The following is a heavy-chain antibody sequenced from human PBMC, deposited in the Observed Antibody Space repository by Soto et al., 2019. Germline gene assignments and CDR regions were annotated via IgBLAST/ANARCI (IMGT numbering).Heavy chain of an antibody. CDR3: ARAKYSSGWPSDY. D-gene: IGHD6-19*01. V-gene: IGHV4-59*01. CDR2: VYYSGST. CDR1: GGDFSNYY. Sequence: SETLSLTCTVSGGDFSNYYWSWIRQPPGKGLEWIGYVYYSGSTNYNPSLESRVTISLDTPKKQFSLRLSSVTAADTAAYYCARAKYSSGWPSDYWGQGTLVTVSS. J-gene: IGHJ4*02.